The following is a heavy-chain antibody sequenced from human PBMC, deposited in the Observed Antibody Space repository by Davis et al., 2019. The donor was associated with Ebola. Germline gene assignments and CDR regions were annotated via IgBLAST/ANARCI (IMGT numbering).Heavy chain of an antibody. Sequence: GESLKISCTVSGFTISGTAMGWVRLAPGKGPEWVSAIGSDFRAHYGESAMGRFTISRDNSKNTLYLQMNSLRAEDMAIYYCAKSPFGDYGLVSEFFHYWGQGTPVTVSS. D-gene: IGHD4-17*01. CDR3: AKSPFGDYGLVSEFFHY. J-gene: IGHJ1*01. CDR1: GFTISGTA. V-gene: IGHV3-23*01. CDR2: IGSDFRA.